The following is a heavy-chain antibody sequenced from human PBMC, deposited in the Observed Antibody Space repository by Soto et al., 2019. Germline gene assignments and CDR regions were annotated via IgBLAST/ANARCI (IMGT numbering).Heavy chain of an antibody. D-gene: IGHD3-22*01. CDR3: AREGLLLLPDY. V-gene: IGHV1-18*01. Sequence: ASVKVSCKTSGYTFTNNDVCWVRQTPGQGLEWMGWISPYSGKTNYAQKFKGRVTMTTDTSTSTVYMELTSLTSDDTAVYYCAREGLLLLPDYWGQGTLVPVSS. CDR2: ISPYSGKT. CDR1: GYTFTNND. J-gene: IGHJ4*02.